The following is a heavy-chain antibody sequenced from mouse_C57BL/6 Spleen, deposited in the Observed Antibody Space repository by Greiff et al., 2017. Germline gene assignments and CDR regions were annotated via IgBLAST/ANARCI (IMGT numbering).Heavy chain of an antibody. Sequence: QVQLQQPGAELVRPGTSVKLSCQASGYTFTSYWMHWVKQRPGQGLEWIGVIDPSDSYTNYNQKLKGKATLTVDTSSSTAYMQLSSLTSEDSAVYYCARFSLITTGRGYYFDYWGQGTLVTVSA. D-gene: IGHD1-1*01. V-gene: IGHV1-59*01. CDR1: GYTFTSYW. CDR3: ARFSLITTGRGYYFDY. CDR2: IDPSDSYT. J-gene: IGHJ3*01.